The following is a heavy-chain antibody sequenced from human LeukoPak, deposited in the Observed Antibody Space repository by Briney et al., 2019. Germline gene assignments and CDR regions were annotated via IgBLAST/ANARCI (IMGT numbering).Heavy chain of an antibody. CDR2: ISGSGGST. Sequence: PGGSLRLSCAASGFTFSSYSMTWVRQAPGKGLEWVSAISGSGGSTYYADSVKGRFTISRDNSKNTLYLQMNSLRAEDTAVYYCAKDQTYYYDSSGHYYFDYWGQGTLVTVSP. J-gene: IGHJ4*02. D-gene: IGHD3-22*01. CDR1: GFTFSSYS. V-gene: IGHV3-23*01. CDR3: AKDQTYYYDSSGHYYFDY.